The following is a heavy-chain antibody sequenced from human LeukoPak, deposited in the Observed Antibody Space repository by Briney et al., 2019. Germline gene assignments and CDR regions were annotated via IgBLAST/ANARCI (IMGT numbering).Heavy chain of an antibody. CDR3: ARDLGEIVVVPAAIEGYNWFDP. Sequence: GASVKVSCKASGYTFTSYGIGWVRQAPGQGLEWMGWISAYNGNTNYAQKLQGRVTMTTDTSTSTAYMELRSLRSDDTAVYYCARDLGEIVVVPAAIEGYNWFDPWGQGTLVTVSS. D-gene: IGHD2-2*01. CDR2: ISAYNGNT. V-gene: IGHV1-18*01. J-gene: IGHJ5*02. CDR1: GYTFTSYG.